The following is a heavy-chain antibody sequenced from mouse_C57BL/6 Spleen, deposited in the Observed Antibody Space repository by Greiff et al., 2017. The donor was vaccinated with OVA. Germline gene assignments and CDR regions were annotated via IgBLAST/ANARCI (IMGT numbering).Heavy chain of an antibody. CDR2: IDPANGNT. D-gene: IGHD1-1*01. Sequence: VHVKQSVAELVRPGASVKLSCTASGFNIKNTYMHWVKQRPEQGLEWIGRIDPANGNTKYAPKFQGKATITADTSSNTAYLQLSSLTSEDTAIYYCAAFITTSWYFDYWGQGTTLTVSS. J-gene: IGHJ2*01. CDR1: GFNIKNTY. CDR3: AAFITTSWYFDY. V-gene: IGHV14-3*01.